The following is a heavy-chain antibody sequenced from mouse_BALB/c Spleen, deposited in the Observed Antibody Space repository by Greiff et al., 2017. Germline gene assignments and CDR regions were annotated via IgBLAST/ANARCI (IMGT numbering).Heavy chain of an antibody. J-gene: IGHJ4*01. Sequence: EVKLQESGGGLVQPGGSRKLSCAASGFTFSSFGMHWVRQAPEKGLEWVAYISSGSSTIYYADTVKGRFTISRDNPKNTLFLQMTSLRSEDTAMYYCARGLAAPYYSSMDYWGQGTLVTVSA. V-gene: IGHV5-17*02. CDR3: ARGLAAPYYSSMDY. D-gene: IGHD2-13*01. CDR2: ISSGSSTI. CDR1: GFTFSSFG.